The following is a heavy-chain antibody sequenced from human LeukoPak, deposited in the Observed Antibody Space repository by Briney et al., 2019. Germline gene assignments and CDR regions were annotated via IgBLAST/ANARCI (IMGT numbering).Heavy chain of an antibody. Sequence: SETLSLTCTVSGGAISSYYWSWIRQPAGKGLEWIGRIYTSGSTNYNPSLKSRVTMSVDTSKNQFSLKLSSVTAADTAVYYCAREVPSHYDFWSGHANGMDVWGQGTTVTVSS. CDR1: GGAISSYY. CDR3: AREVPSHYDFWSGHANGMDV. V-gene: IGHV4-4*07. J-gene: IGHJ6*02. D-gene: IGHD3-3*01. CDR2: IYTSGST.